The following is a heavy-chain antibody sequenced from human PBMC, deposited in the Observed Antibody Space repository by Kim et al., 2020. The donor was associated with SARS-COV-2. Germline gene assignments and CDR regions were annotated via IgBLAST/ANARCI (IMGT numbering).Heavy chain of an antibody. J-gene: IGHJ4*02. D-gene: IGHD4-17*01. CDR2: INPNSGGT. V-gene: IGHV1-2*02. Sequence: ASVKVSCKASGYTFTGYYMHWVRQAPGQGLEWMGWINPNSGGTNYAQKFQGRVTMTRDTSISTAYMELSRLRSDDTAVYYCARVDGDYVRLDYWGQGTLVTVSS. CDR1: GYTFTGYY. CDR3: ARVDGDYVRLDY.